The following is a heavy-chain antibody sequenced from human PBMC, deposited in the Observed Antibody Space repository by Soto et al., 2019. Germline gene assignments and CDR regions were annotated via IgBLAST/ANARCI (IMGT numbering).Heavy chain of an antibody. J-gene: IGHJ4*02. Sequence: GGSLRLSCAASGFTFNSYGMSWVRQAQGKGLEWVSGISGSGGTTYYAESLKGRFTISRDNSRNTLYLQMNSLRPEDTAVYYCARNRGEGAVAVAYNFDNWGQGIQVTVSS. CDR1: GFTFNSYG. D-gene: IGHD6-19*01. V-gene: IGHV3-23*01. CDR3: ARNRGEGAVAVAYNFDN. CDR2: ISGSGGTT.